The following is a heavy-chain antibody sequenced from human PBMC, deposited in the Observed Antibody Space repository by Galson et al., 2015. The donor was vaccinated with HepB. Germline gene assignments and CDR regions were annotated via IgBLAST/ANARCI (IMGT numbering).Heavy chain of an antibody. D-gene: IGHD3-10*01. CDR1: GGTFSSYT. V-gene: IGHV1-69*02. CDR2: IIPILGIA. J-gene: IGHJ4*02. CDR3: ARGMVRGGFDY. Sequence: SVKVSCKASGGTFSSYTISWVRQAPGQGLEWMGRIIPILGIANYAQKFQGRVTITADKSTSTAYMELSSLRSEDTAVYYCARGMVRGGFDYWGQGTLVTVSS.